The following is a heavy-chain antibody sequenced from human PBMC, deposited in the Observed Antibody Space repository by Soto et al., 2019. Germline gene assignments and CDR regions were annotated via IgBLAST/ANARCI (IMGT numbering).Heavy chain of an antibody. CDR2: IRSKAYGGTT. D-gene: IGHD3-10*01. Sequence: PGGSLRLSCTASGFTFGDYAMSWFRQAPGKGLEWVGFIRSKAYGGTTEYAASVKGRFTISRDDSKSIAYLQMNSLKTEDTAVYYCTSGYGSGSYPGYYYYGMDVWGQGTTVTVSS. CDR1: GFTFGDYA. V-gene: IGHV3-49*03. J-gene: IGHJ6*02. CDR3: TSGYGSGSYPGYYYYGMDV.